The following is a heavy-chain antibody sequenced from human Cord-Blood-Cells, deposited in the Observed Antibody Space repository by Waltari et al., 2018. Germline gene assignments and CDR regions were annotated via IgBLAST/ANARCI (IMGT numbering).Heavy chain of an antibody. CDR3: AATRHYDFWSGHPYYYYGMDV. D-gene: IGHD3-3*01. J-gene: IGHJ6*02. CDR1: GFTFSSYW. Sequence: EVQLVESGGGLVQPGGSLRLSCAASGFTFSSYWMSWVRQAPGKGLEWGANIKQDGSEKYYVDSVKGRFTISRDNAKNSLYLQMNSLRAEDTAVYYCAATRHYDFWSGHPYYYYGMDVWGQGTTVTVSS. V-gene: IGHV3-7*01. CDR2: IKQDGSEK.